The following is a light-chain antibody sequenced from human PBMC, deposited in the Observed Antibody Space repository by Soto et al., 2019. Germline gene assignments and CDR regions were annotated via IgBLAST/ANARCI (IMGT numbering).Light chain of an antibody. Sequence: QSALTQPASVSGSPGQSITISCNGTSSDVGGYNYVSWYQQQAGKAPKLIIHEVSNRPSGVSNRFSGSKSGNTASLTISGLQAEDEADYYCDSYTSSRAYVFGIGTKLTVL. V-gene: IGLV2-14*01. CDR1: SSDVGGYNY. CDR2: EVS. CDR3: DSYTSSRAYV. J-gene: IGLJ1*01.